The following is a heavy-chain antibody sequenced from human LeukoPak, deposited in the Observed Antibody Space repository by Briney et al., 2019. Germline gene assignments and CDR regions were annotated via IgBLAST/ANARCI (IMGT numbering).Heavy chain of an antibody. J-gene: IGHJ4*02. CDR2: ISYDGDNK. CDR3: ARDWYHAIDY. V-gene: IGHV3-30*03. CDR1: GFTFSSYG. Sequence: GRSLRLSCAASGFTFSSYGMHWVRQAPGKGLEWVAVISYDGDNKYYADSVKGRFTISRDNAKNTLYLQMNSLRVEDTAIYYCARDWYHAIDYWGQGALVTVSS. D-gene: IGHD1-14*01.